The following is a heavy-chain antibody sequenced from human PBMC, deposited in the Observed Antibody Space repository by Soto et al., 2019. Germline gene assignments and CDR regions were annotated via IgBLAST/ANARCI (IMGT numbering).Heavy chain of an antibody. CDR1: GYTFTSYY. CDR2: INPNSGGT. D-gene: IGHD3-3*01. J-gene: IGHJ6*02. V-gene: IGHV1-2*04. CDR3: ARAPKARTIFGVTNYYYYGMDI. Sequence: ASVKVSCKASGYTFTSYYMHWVRQAPGQGLEWMGIINPNSGGTNYAQKFQGWVTMTRDTSISTAYMELSRLRSDDTAVYYCARAPKARTIFGVTNYYYYGMDIWGQGTTVTVSS.